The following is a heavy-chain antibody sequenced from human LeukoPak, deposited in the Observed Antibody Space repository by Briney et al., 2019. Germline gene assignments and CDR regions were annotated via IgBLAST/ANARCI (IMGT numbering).Heavy chain of an antibody. Sequence: PSETLSLTCAVYGGSFSGYYWSWIRQPPGKGLEWIGEINHSGSTNYNPSLKSRVTISVDTSKNQFSLKLSSVTAADTAVYYCARGRKARGAFDIWGQGTMVTVSS. CDR1: GGSFSGYY. CDR3: ARGRKARGAFDI. J-gene: IGHJ3*02. V-gene: IGHV4-34*01. CDR2: INHSGST. D-gene: IGHD3-10*01.